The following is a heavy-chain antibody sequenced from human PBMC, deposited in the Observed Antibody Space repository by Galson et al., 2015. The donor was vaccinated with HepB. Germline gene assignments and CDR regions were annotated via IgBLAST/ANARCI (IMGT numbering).Heavy chain of an antibody. D-gene: IGHD5-24*01. CDR1: GYTLTNYF. J-gene: IGHJ4*02. V-gene: IGHV1-46*01. Sequence: SVKVSCKASGYTLTNYFFHWVRQAPGQGLEWMGVINPSDGSTSYAPNFQGRVTMTRDTSTSTVYMELSSLRSGDTAVFYCAGELQGNFYFGSWGQGTLVTVSS. CDR3: AGELQGNFYFGS. CDR2: INPSDGST.